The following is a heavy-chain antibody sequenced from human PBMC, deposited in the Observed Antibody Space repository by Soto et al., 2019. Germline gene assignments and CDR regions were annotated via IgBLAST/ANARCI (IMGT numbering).Heavy chain of an antibody. CDR3: ARADSGYAHGYYYYGMDV. CDR1: GFTFSSYS. J-gene: IGHJ6*02. Sequence: GGSLRLSCAASGFTFSSYSMDWVRQAPGKGLEWVSYISSSSSTIYYADSVKGRFTISRDNAKNSLYLQMNSLRAEDTAVYYCARADSGYAHGYYYYGMDVWGQGTTVTVSS. V-gene: IGHV3-48*01. D-gene: IGHD5-12*01. CDR2: ISSSSSTI.